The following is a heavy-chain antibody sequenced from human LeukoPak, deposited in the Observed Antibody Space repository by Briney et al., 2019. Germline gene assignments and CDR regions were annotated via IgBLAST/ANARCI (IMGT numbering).Heavy chain of an antibody. CDR1: GYSFTTYW. CDR2: IYPGNSDI. J-gene: IGHJ4*02. D-gene: IGHD2-2*01. Sequence: GESLKISCKGSGYSFTTYWIAWVRQMPGKGLEWMGVIYPGNSDITYSPSFQGQVTISVDKSISTPYLQWSSLKASDTAIYYCARHLSSITSCPHYWGQGTLVTVSS. CDR3: ARHLSSITSCPHY. V-gene: IGHV5-51*01.